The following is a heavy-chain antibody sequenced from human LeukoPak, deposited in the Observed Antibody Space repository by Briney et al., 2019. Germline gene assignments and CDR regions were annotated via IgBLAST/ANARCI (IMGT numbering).Heavy chain of an antibody. CDR2: IRSKAYGETA. Sequence: GGSLRLSCAASGFTFSSYWMSWIRQAPGKGLEWVGFIRSKAYGETADYAASVKGRFTISRDDSKAIAYLQMNSLKTEDTAVYHCTRDRGAYNLYDYWGQGTLVTVSS. CDR1: GFTFSSYW. V-gene: IGHV3-49*03. J-gene: IGHJ4*02. CDR3: TRDRGAYNLYDY. D-gene: IGHD1-1*01.